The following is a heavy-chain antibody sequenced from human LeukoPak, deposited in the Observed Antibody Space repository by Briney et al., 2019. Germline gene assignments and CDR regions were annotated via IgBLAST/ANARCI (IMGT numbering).Heavy chain of an antibody. CDR2: ISLSGLT. CDR3: SRENGAFSPFGF. Sequence: SETPSLTCGVSGGSISTTNWWSWVRQPPGQGLEWIGEISLSGLTNYSPSLNSRVTMSLDKPKNQLSLNLSSVTAADTAVYYCSRENGAFSPFGFWGQGTLVTVPS. J-gene: IGHJ4*02. V-gene: IGHV4-4*02. D-gene: IGHD2-8*01. CDR1: GGSISTTNW.